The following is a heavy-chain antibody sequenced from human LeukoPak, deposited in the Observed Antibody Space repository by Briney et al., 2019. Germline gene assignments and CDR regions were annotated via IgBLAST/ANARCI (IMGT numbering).Heavy chain of an antibody. V-gene: IGHV4-61*08. CDR3: AREDCGSTSCYQNYYYYMDV. Sequence: SETLSLTCTVSGGSISSGDYYWSWIRQPPGKGLEWIGYIYSSGSTNYNPSLKSRVTVSVDTSKNQFSLKLSSVTAADTAVYYCAREDCGSTSCYQNYYYYMDVWGKGTTVTVSS. CDR1: GGSISSGDYY. CDR2: IYSSGST. J-gene: IGHJ6*03. D-gene: IGHD2-2*01.